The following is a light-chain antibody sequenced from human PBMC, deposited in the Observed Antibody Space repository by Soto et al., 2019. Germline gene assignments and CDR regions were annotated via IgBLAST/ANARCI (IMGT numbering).Light chain of an antibody. CDR3: CSYTTRSTLV. CDR2: EVS. J-gene: IGLJ1*01. CDR1: SSDVGRFNH. Sequence: QSVLTQPASVSGSPGQSITISCTGTSSDVGRFNHVSWYQQHPGRAPQLIIYEVSNRPSGVSHRFSGSKSGNTASLTISGLQAEDEVDYYCCSYTTRSTLVFGSGTKLTV. V-gene: IGLV2-14*03.